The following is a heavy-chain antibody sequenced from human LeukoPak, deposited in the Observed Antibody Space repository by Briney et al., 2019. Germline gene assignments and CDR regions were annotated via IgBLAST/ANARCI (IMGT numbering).Heavy chain of an antibody. D-gene: IGHD3-3*01. Sequence: GRSLRLSCAASGFTFSSYGMHWVRQAPGKGLEWVAVIWYDGSNKYYADSVKGRFTISRDNSKNTLYLQMNSLRAEDTAVYYCARGRRFLEWFGRNWFDPWGQGTLVTVSS. J-gene: IGHJ5*02. V-gene: IGHV3-33*01. CDR2: IWYDGSNK. CDR1: GFTFSSYG. CDR3: ARGRRFLEWFGRNWFDP.